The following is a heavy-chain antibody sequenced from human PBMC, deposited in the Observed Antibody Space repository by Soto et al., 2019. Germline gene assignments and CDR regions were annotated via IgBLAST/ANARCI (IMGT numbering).Heavy chain of an antibody. V-gene: IGHV3-30-3*01. J-gene: IGHJ4*02. CDR2: ISFDGNII. D-gene: IGHD3-9*01. CDR3: ARTFDTITYYFDY. CDR1: EFSFSSYA. Sequence: QVHLVESGGGVGQPGGSLRLSCAASEFSFSSYAMHWSRQAPGKGLEWVAVISFDGNIIHYADSVKGRFIISRDNSKNTLYLQMHSLSGEDTAVYYCARTFDTITYYFDYWGQGTLVTVSS.